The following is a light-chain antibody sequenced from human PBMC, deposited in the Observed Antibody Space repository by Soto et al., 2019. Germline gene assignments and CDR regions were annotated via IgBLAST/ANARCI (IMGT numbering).Light chain of an antibody. J-gene: IGKJ1*01. CDR1: QSVGSNY. CDR3: QQYDVSLTWT. Sequence: EIVLTQSPGTLSLSPGERATLSCRASQSVGSNYLAWYQQKPGQTPRLLIYGAYSRATGIPDRFSGSGSGTDFTLTISRLEPEDFAVYYCQQYDVSLTWTFGQGTKV. CDR2: GAY. V-gene: IGKV3-20*01.